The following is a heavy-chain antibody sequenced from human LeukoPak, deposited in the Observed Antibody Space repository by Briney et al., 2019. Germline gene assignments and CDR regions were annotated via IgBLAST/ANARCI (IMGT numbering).Heavy chain of an antibody. CDR1: GGSISSYY. CDR3: ARDGDSSGYLVY. Sequence: SETLSLTCTVSGGSISSYYWSWIRQPPGKGLEWVAYIYYSGSTNYNPSLKSRVTISVDTSKNQFSLKLSSVTAADTAVYYCARDGDSSGYLVYWGGGTVVSVSS. D-gene: IGHD3-22*01. V-gene: IGHV4-59*01. CDR2: IYYSGST. J-gene: IGHJ4*02.